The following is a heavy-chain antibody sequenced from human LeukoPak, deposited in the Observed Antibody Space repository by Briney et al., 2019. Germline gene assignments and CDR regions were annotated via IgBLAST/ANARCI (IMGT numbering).Heavy chain of an antibody. Sequence: GGSLRLSCAASGFTFSSYAMSWVRQAPGKGLEWVSAISGSGGSTYYADSVKGRFTISRDNSKNTLYVQMNSLRAEDTAVYYCATVVEGYYFDYWGQGTLVTVSS. CDR3: ATVVEGYYFDY. J-gene: IGHJ4*02. D-gene: IGHD2-15*01. CDR2: ISGSGGST. CDR1: GFTFSSYA. V-gene: IGHV3-23*01.